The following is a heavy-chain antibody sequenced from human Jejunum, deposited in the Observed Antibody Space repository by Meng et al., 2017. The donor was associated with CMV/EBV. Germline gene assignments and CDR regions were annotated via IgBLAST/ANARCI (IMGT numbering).Heavy chain of an antibody. D-gene: IGHD4-17*01. CDR2: ISGYNGKT. CDR1: YTFPTHG. J-gene: IGHJ4*02. V-gene: IGHV1-18*01. CDR3: ARDGPDYGEYINFDY. Sequence: YTFPTHGVKWVRKAPGQGLEWMAWISGYNGKTNIARTLQDRVIVTADTTTTTAYMELRSLRSDDTAVYYCARDGPDYGEYINFDYWGQGTQVTVSS.